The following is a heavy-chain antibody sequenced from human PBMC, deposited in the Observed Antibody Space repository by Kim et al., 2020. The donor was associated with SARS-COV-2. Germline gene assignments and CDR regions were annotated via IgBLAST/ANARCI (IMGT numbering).Heavy chain of an antibody. V-gene: IGHV1-2*02. D-gene: IGHD3-16*01. CDR2: INPKTGDT. CDR3: ARASHPGGVMFDI. CDR1: GYTFTNYY. J-gene: IGHJ3*02. Sequence: ASVKVSCKASGYTFTNYYLHWVRQAPGQGLEWMAWINPKTGDTGYTQRFQGRVAIARDTSVNAVYMDLGSLRSDDSAVYYCARASHPGGVMFDIWGQGT.